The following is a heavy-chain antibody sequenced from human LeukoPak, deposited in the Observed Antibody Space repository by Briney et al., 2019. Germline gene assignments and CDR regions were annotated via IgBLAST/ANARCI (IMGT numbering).Heavy chain of an antibody. J-gene: IGHJ4*02. V-gene: IGHV1-2*02. D-gene: IGHD3-10*01. Sequence: VASVKVSCKASGYTFTGYYMHWLRQAPGQGLEWMGWINPNSGGTDYAQKFQGRVTMTRDTSITTAHMELSRLRSDDTAVYYCARLSGSGSFYDYWGQGTLVTVSS. CDR1: GYTFTGYY. CDR3: ARLSGSGSFYDY. CDR2: INPNSGGT.